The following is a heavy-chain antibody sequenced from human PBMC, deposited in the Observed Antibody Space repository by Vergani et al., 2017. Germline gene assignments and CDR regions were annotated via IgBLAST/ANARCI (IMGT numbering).Heavy chain of an antibody. J-gene: IGHJ6*02. Sequence: QVQLVESGGGVVQPGRSLRLSCAASGFTFSSYGMHWVRQAPGKGLEWVAVIWYDGSNKYYADSVKGRFTISRDNSKNTLYLQMNSLRAEDTAVYYCARSFPMVRGVIIPRYYYYGMDVCGQGTTVTVSS. CDR2: IWYDGSNK. D-gene: IGHD3-10*01. CDR1: GFTFSSYG. CDR3: ARSFPMVRGVIIPRYYYYGMDV. V-gene: IGHV3-33*01.